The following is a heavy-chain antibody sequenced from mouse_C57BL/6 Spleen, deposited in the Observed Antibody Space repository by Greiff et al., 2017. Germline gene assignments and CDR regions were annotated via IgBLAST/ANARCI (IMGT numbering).Heavy chain of an antibody. J-gene: IGHJ2*01. CDR3: ARTYDYDIFDY. CDR2: INPSTGGT. CDR1: GYSFTGYY. D-gene: IGHD2-4*01. Sequence: VQLQQPGAELVKPGASVKISCKASGYSFTGYYMNWVKQSPEKSLEWIGEINPSTGGTTYNQKFKAKATLTVDKSSSTAYMQLKSLTSEDSAVYYCARTYDYDIFDYWGQGTTLTVSS. V-gene: IGHV1-42*01.